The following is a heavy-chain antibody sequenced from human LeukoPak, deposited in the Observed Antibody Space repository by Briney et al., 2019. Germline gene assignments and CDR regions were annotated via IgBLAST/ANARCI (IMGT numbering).Heavy chain of an antibody. CDR3: AKRRYCTSTSCHDFDY. CDR2: ISADGDST. CDR1: GFTFRSYA. D-gene: IGHD2-2*01. Sequence: GXSLRLSCAASGFTFRSYAMNWVRQAPGKGLEWVSAISADGDSTYYADSVKGRFTISRDNSKNTLYLQMNGLRPGDTAVYYCAKRRYCTSTSCHDFDYWGQGTLATVSS. V-gene: IGHV3-23*01. J-gene: IGHJ4*02.